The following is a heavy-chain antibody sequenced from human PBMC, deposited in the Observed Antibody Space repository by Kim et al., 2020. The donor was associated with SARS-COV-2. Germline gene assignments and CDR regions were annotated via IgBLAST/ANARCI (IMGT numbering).Heavy chain of an antibody. Sequence: YSTASLESRVTISVDTSKNQVSLKLSSVTAADTAVYYCARTYGSGTKPDYWGQGTLVTVSS. V-gene: IGHV4-31*02. D-gene: IGHD3-10*01. J-gene: IGHJ4*02. CDR3: ARTYGSGTKPDY.